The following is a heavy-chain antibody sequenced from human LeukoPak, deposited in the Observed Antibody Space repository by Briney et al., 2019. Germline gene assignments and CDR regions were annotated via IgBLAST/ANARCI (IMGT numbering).Heavy chain of an antibody. CDR3: AKEYSSGYSDY. CDR1: AFTLSNYG. CDR2: IGYDGSNQ. V-gene: IGHV3-30*18. D-gene: IGHD6-19*01. J-gene: IGHJ4*02. Sequence: GGSLRLSCAASAFTLSNYGMHWVSQGPGKGLEWVAVIGYDGSNQYYADSVKGRFTISRDNSRNTVYLQMNSLRAEDTAMYYCAKEYSSGYSDYWGQATLVTVSS.